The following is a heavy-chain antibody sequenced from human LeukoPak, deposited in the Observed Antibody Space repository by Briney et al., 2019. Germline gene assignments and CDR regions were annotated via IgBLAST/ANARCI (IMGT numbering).Heavy chain of an antibody. CDR2: IYYSGST. CDR3: ARERIIGGSSTLDY. J-gene: IGHJ4*02. D-gene: IGHD1-26*01. V-gene: IGHV4-59*01. Sequence: SETLSLTCTVSGVSISTSYWSWIRQPPGKGLEWIGYIYYSGSTKYNPSLKSRVTISVDTSKNQFSLKLTSVTAADTAVYYCARERIIGGSSTLDYWGQGTLVTVSS. CDR1: GVSISTSY.